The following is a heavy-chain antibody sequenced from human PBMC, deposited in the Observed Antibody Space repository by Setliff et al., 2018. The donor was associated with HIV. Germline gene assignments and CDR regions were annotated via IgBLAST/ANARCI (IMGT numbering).Heavy chain of an antibody. J-gene: IGHJ4*02. D-gene: IGHD3-16*01. CDR2: THSSGDT. Sequence: SETLSLTCNVSGASVSIYFWVWIRQPAGKTLEWIGRTHSSGDTHYNPSLNSRVTMSLDTSKNQFSLLLSSVTAADTAMYFCARRPGGITRARLDNWGQGTLVTVSS. V-gene: IGHV4-4*07. CDR1: GASVSIYF. CDR3: ARRPGGITRARLDN.